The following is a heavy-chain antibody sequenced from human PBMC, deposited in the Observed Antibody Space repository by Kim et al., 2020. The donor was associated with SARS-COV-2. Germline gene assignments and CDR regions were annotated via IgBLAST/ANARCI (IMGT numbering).Heavy chain of an antibody. CDR1: GGSFSGYY. D-gene: IGHD2-21*01. V-gene: IGHV4-34*01. CDR2: INHSGST. Sequence: SETLSLTCAVYGGSFSGYYWSWIRQPPGKGLEWIGEINHSGSTNYNPSLKSRVTISVDTSKNQFSLKLSSVTAADTAVYYCARGPYYSKSQYFQHWGQGTLVTVSS. CDR3: ARGPYYSKSQYFQH. J-gene: IGHJ1*01.